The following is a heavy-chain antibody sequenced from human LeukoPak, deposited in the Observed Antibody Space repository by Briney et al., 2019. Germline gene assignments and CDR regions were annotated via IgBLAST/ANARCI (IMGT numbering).Heavy chain of an antibody. CDR3: ARRRSSSWLDY. CDR2: IYPGDSDT. Sequence: GESMKISCKGSGYSFSSYWIGWVRQMPGKGLEWMGIIYPGDSDTRYSPSFQGQVTISADKSINTAYLQWSSLKASDTAMYYCARRRSSSWLDYWGQGTLVTVSS. J-gene: IGHJ4*02. CDR1: GYSFSSYW. V-gene: IGHV5-51*01. D-gene: IGHD6-13*01.